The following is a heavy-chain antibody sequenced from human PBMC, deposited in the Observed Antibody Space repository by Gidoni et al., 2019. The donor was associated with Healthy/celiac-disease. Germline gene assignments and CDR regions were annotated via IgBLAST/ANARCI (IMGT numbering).Heavy chain of an antibody. Sequence: QLQLPESGPGLVKPSETLSLTCTVSGGPISSSSYYWGWIRQPPGKGLEWLGSIYYSGSTNYKPTRKSRGTISVDTSKNQFSLKLSTVTAAETAVYYCARPVWGVGVVSPILLYYYYMDVWGKGTTVTVSS. J-gene: IGHJ6*03. CDR1: GGPISSSSYY. CDR2: IYYSGST. D-gene: IGHD3-3*01. V-gene: IGHV4-39*01. CDR3: ARPVWGVGVVSPILLYYYYMDV.